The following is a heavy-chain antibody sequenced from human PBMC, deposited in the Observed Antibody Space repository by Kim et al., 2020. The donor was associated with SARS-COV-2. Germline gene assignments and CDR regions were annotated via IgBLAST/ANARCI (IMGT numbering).Heavy chain of an antibody. CDR2: IYYSGST. J-gene: IGHJ3*02. Sequence: SETLSLTCTVSGGSISSSSYYWGWIRQPPGKGLEWIGSIYYSGSTYYNPSLKSRVTISVDTSKNQFSLQLSSVTAADTAVYYCARLSSGYNDAFDIWGQGTMVTVSS. CDR1: GGSISSSSYY. CDR3: ARLSSGYNDAFDI. D-gene: IGHD3-22*01. V-gene: IGHV4-39*01.